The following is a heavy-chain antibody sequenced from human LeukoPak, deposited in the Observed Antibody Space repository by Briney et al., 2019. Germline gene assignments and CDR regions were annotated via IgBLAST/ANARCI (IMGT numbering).Heavy chain of an antibody. CDR2: IYYSGST. CDR3: ARYSSSSGLDY. V-gene: IGHV4-59*12. CDR1: GDSISTYY. J-gene: IGHJ4*02. Sequence: SETLSLTCTVSGDSISTYYWSWIRQPPGKGLEWIGYIYYSGSTNYNPSLKSRVTISVDTSKNQFSLKLSSVTAADTAVYYCARYSSSSGLDYWGQGTLVTVSS. D-gene: IGHD6-6*01.